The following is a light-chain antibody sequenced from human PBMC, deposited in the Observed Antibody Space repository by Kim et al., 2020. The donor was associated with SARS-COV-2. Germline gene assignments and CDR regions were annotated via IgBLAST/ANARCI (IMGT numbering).Light chain of an antibody. J-gene: IGKJ1*01. CDR1: QGISNY. CDR3: LKYNSAPWT. CDR2: AAS. Sequence: DIQMTQSPTSLSAYGGDRVTITCRASQGISNYLAWYQQKPGKVPQLLIYAASTLQSGVPSRFSGSGSGTYFTLTISSLQPEDVATYYCLKYNSAPWTCGQGTKVDIK. V-gene: IGKV1-27*01.